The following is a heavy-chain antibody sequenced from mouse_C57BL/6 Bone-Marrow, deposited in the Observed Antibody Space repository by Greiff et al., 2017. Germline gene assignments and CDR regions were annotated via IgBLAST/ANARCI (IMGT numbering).Heavy chain of an antibody. J-gene: IGHJ3*01. V-gene: IGHV1-26*01. Sequence: EVQLQQSGPELVKPGASVKISCKASGYTFTDYYMNWVKQSHGQSLEWIGDINPNNGGTSYNQKFKGKATLTVDKSSSTAYMELRSLTSEDSAVDYCAKLGREAWFAYWGQGTLVTVSA. CDR1: GYTFTDYY. D-gene: IGHD4-1*01. CDR2: INPNNGGT. CDR3: AKLGREAWFAY.